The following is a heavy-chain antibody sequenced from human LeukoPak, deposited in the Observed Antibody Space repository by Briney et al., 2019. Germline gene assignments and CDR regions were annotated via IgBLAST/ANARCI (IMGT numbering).Heavy chain of an antibody. CDR1: GGTFSSYA. Sequence: SVKVSCKASGGTFSSYAISWVGQAPRQGLEWMGRIIPIFGTANYAQEFQGRVTITTDESTSTAYMELGSLRSEDTAVYYCATGIVVVTRPRDDAFDIWGQGTMVTVSS. D-gene: IGHD3-22*01. CDR3: ATGIVVVTRPRDDAFDI. J-gene: IGHJ3*02. CDR2: IIPIFGTA. V-gene: IGHV1-69*05.